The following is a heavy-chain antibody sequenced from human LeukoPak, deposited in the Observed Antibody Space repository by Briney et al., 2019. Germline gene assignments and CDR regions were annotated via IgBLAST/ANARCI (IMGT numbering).Heavy chain of an antibody. J-gene: IGHJ4*02. D-gene: IGHD2-15*01. V-gene: IGHV3-15*01. CDR1: GFTFSGSA. CDR2: IKSKTDGGTT. Sequence: PGGSLRLSCAASGFTFSGSAMHWVRQASGKGLEWVGRIKSKTDGGTTDYAAPVKGRFTISRDDSKNTLYLQMNSLKTEETAVYYCTTGRGYCSGGSCYDYWGQGTLVTVSS. CDR3: TTGRGYCSGGSCYDY.